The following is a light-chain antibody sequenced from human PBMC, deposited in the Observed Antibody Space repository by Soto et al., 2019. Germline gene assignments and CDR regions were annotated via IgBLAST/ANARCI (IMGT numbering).Light chain of an antibody. CDR2: AAS. CDR1: QTISNY. Sequence: DSQMTQSPSTVSSSMGERVTMACRASQTISNYLHWYQQKPGKAPKLLIYAASSLQSGVPSRFSGSGSGTDFSLTISGLEPEDFATYYWQQNYNNPRTFAQGTKVDIK. V-gene: IGKV1-39*01. J-gene: IGKJ2*01. CDR3: QQNYNNPRT.